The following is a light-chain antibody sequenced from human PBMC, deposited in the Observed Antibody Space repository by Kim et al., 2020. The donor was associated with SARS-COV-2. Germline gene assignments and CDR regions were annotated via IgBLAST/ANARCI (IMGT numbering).Light chain of an antibody. J-gene: IGLJ2*01. CDR2: QDS. V-gene: IGLV3-1*01. CDR3: QAWDSSTVV. Sequence: VSPGQTASITCFGDKLGDKYACWYQQKPGQSPVLVIYQDSKRPSGIPERFSGSNSGNTATLTISGTQAMDEADYYCQAWDSSTVVFGGGTQLTVL. CDR1: KLGDKY.